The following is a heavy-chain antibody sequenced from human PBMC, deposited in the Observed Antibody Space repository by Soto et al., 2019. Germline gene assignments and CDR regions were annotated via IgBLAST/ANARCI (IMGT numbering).Heavy chain of an antibody. CDR3: ATEVDGYFDF. V-gene: IGHV4-31*03. J-gene: IGHJ4*02. D-gene: IGHD2-15*01. CDR2: IYYSGTA. CDR1: SGASKNVGYY. Sequence: TCTVASGASKNVGYYRLFNRQHPGKGLEWIGYIYYSGTAYYNPSLKSRVTISVDTSKNQFSLKLSSVTAADSAVYYWATEVDGYFDFCGQRTLVSVS.